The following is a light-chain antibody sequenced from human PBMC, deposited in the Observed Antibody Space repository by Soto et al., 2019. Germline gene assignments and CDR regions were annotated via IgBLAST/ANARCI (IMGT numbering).Light chain of an antibody. V-gene: IGKV3-11*01. CDR2: DAY. CDR1: QSFRGL. Sequence: EVVLTQSPVTLSLSPGERATLSCRASQSFRGLLAWYQQKPGQAPRLLIYDAYNRATGIPPRFSGSGSGTDFTLTISSLQPEDVATYYCQKYNSAPITFGQGTRLEIK. J-gene: IGKJ5*01. CDR3: QKYNSAPIT.